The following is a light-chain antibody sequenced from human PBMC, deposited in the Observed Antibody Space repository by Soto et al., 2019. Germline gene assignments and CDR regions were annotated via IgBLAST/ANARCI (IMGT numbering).Light chain of an antibody. CDR3: QQYYNWHLT. V-gene: IGKV3-15*01. Sequence: VMTQSPATLSLSPGERATLSCRASQRFSTNVAWYQQKPGQAPRLLIYATSTRATGIPARFSGSGSGTEFTLTISSLQSEDFAVYHCQQYYNWHLTFGGGTKVEIK. CDR1: QRFSTN. CDR2: ATS. J-gene: IGKJ4*01.